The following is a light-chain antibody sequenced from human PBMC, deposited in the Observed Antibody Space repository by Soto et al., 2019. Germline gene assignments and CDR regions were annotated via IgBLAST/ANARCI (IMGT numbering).Light chain of an antibody. V-gene: IGLV2-23*02. CDR3: CSYAGSSTMV. CDR1: SSDVGSYNL. CDR2: EVS. J-gene: IGLJ1*01. Sequence: QSVLTQPASVSGSPGQSITTSCTGTSSDVGSYNLVSWYQQHPGKAPKLMIYEVSKRPSGVSNRFSGSKSGNTASLTISGLQAEDGADYYCCSYAGSSTMVFGTGTKVTVL.